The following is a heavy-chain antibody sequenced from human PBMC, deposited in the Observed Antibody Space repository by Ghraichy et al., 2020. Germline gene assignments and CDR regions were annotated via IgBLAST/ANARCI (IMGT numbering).Heavy chain of an antibody. J-gene: IGHJ4*02. D-gene: IGHD4-23*01. Sequence: SVKVSCKASGYTFTNYYMHWVRQAPGQGLEWMGIINPSDGSTSYAQKFQGRVTVTRDTSTSTVYMELSSLRSEDTAVYYCAHDYGGRPDYWGQGTLVTVSS. CDR2: INPSDGST. CDR3: AHDYGGRPDY. V-gene: IGHV1-46*01. CDR1: GYTFTNYY.